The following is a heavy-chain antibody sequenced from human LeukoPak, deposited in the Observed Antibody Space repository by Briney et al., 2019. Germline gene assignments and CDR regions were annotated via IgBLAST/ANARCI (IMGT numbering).Heavy chain of an antibody. CDR2: ISWNSGSI. Sequence: PGGSLRLSCAASGFTFDDYAMHWVRQAPGKGLEWVSGISWNSGSIGYADSVKGRFTISRDNAKNSLYLQMNSLRAEDTALYYCAKDIGRYSGYDYWGQGTLVTVSS. V-gene: IGHV3-9*01. J-gene: IGHJ4*02. CDR3: AKDIGRYSGYDY. CDR1: GFTFDDYA. D-gene: IGHD5-12*01.